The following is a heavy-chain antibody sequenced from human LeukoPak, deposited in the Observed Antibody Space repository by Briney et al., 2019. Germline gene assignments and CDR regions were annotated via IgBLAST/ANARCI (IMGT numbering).Heavy chain of an antibody. J-gene: IGHJ4*02. D-gene: IGHD5-24*01. CDR1: GLTFRSYW. Sequence: GGSLRLSCAVSGLTFRSYWMSWVRQAPGKGLEWVANINQEGSEKYFVDSVKGRFTISRDNAKNSLHLQMNTLRAEGTAVYYCARERDGRFFDYWGQGTLVTVSS. CDR3: ARERDGRFFDY. V-gene: IGHV3-7*01. CDR2: INQEGSEK.